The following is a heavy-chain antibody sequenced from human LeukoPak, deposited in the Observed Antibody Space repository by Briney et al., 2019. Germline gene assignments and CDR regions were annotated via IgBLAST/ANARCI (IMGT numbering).Heavy chain of an antibody. Sequence: SQTLSLTCAVSGGSISSGGYSWSWIRQPPGKGLEWIGYIYHSGSTYYNPSLKSRVTISVDRSKNQFSLKLSSVTAADTAVYYCARKYDFWSGYAVGYFDCWGQGTLVTVSS. V-gene: IGHV4-30-2*01. CDR2: IYHSGST. CDR1: GGSISSGGYS. J-gene: IGHJ4*02. D-gene: IGHD3-3*01. CDR3: ARKYDFWSGYAVGYFDC.